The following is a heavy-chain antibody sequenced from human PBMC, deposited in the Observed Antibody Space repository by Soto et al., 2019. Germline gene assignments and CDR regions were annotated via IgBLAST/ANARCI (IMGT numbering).Heavy chain of an antibody. V-gene: IGHV1-18*01. J-gene: IGHJ4*02. CDR2: INAYNGNT. CDR3: ARVRRRGIVGATGGGY. CDR1: GYSFTSYA. D-gene: IGHD1-26*01. Sequence: QVPLVQSGAEMKKPGASAKVSCKASGYSFTSYAMSWVRQAPGQGLEWMGWINAYNGNTKYAQKFQGRVTMTTDTSTSRVYMGLRSPTSDDTAGYYCARVRRRGIVGATGGGYWGQGTLVTVSS.